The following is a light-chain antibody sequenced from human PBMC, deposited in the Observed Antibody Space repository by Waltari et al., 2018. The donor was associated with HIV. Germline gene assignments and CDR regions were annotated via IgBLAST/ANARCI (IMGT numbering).Light chain of an antibody. CDR2: HAS. Sequence: EIVLTQSPATLSLSPGERATLSCRASQSIATYLAWYQHKPGQPPRLLMSHASTRATGIPARFSGSGSVTDFTLTISSLEPEDCAIYYRQQRAISPGTFGHGTRLDIK. CDR3: QQRAISPGT. V-gene: IGKV3-11*01. CDR1: QSIATY. J-gene: IGKJ5*01.